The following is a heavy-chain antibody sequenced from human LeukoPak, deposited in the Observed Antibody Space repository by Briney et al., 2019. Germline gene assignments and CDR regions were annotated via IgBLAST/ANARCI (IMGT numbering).Heavy chain of an antibody. V-gene: IGHV3-7*03. D-gene: IGHD1-14*01. CDR1: GFTFGSYW. CDR3: AGGSGWITGD. Sequence: PGGSLRLSCSASGFTFGSYWMNWVRQAPGKGPEWVANIKQDGSEINYVDSVKGRFIISRDNAKNSPYLQMNSLRVDDTAVCYCAGGSGWITGDWGHGTLVTVSS. CDR2: IKQDGSEI. J-gene: IGHJ4*01.